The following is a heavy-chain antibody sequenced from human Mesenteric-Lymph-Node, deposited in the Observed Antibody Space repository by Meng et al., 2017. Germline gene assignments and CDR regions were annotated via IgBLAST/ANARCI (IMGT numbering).Heavy chain of an antibody. V-gene: IGHV3-20*04. CDR2: INWNGGST. CDR1: GFTFSSYS. Sequence: GESLKISCAASGFTFSSYSMNWVRQAPGKGLEWVSGINWNGGSTGYADSVKGRFTISRDNAKNSLYLQMNSLRAEDTAVYYCARDLARRYYYYGMDVWGQGTPVTVSS. J-gene: IGHJ6*02. CDR3: ARDLARRYYYYGMDV. D-gene: IGHD6-6*01.